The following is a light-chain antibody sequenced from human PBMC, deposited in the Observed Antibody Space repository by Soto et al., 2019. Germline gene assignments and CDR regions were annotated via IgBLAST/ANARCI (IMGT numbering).Light chain of an antibody. CDR1: NSDIGGYNY. CDR2: DVS. CDR3: SSYTSRSTLGV. Sequence: QSALTQPASVSGSPGQSITISCTGTNSDIGGYNYVSWYQQHPGKAPKLMIYDVSNRPSGVSYRFSGSKSGNTASLTISGLQAEDAADYYCSSYTSRSTLGVFGGGTKFTVL. V-gene: IGLV2-14*03. J-gene: IGLJ2*01.